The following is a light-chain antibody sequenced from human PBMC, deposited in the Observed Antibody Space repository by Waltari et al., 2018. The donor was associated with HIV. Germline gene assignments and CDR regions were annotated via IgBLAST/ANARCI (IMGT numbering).Light chain of an antibody. CDR1: SNDVGGYNY. CDR2: EVS. V-gene: IGLV2-14*01. Sequence: QSALTQPASVSGSAGQSITISCTGTSNDVGGYNYVSWYQQHPGKAPKLMIYEVSNRPSGVSNRSSGSKSGNTASLTISGLQAEDEADYYCSSYKNSNTLVFGGGTKLTVL. CDR3: SSYKNSNTLV. J-gene: IGLJ2*01.